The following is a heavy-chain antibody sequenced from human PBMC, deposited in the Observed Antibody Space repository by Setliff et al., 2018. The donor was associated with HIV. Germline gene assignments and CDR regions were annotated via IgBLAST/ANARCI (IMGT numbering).Heavy chain of an antibody. J-gene: IGHJ5*02. CDR3: ARGGTSSNWFGP. CDR2: IYNSVTT. CDR1: GYSISSGYY. D-gene: IGHD2-2*01. V-gene: IGHV4-38-2*02. Sequence: PSETLSLTCTVSGYSISSGYYWGWIRQPPGKGLEWIGSIYNSVTTNYNPSLKSRVTISLDTSKNQFSLKLTSVTAADTAVYYCARGGTSSNWFGPWGQGTLVTVSS.